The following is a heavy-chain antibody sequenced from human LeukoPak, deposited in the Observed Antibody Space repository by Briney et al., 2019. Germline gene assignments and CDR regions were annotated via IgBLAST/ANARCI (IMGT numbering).Heavy chain of an antibody. Sequence: GGSLRLSCAASGFTFDTYTMNWVRQAPGKGLEWVSYISGSSGIIDYADSVRGRFTISRDNAKNSLYLQMNSLRVEDTAMYYCARVSARGYDYWGRGTLVTVSS. CDR3: ARVSARGYDY. CDR2: ISGSSGII. J-gene: IGHJ4*02. V-gene: IGHV3-48*01. D-gene: IGHD5-18*01. CDR1: GFTFDTYT.